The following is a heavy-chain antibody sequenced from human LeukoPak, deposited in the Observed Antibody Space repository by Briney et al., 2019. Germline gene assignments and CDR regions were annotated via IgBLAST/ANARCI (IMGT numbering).Heavy chain of an antibody. CDR3: ARDPLKRAFDI. CDR1: GFTFSSYS. Sequence: GGSLRLSCAASGFTFSSYSMNWVRQAPGKGLEWVSSISSTSSYIYYADSVKGRFTISRDNAKNSLYLQMNSLRAEDTAVYYCARDPLKRAFDIWGQGTMDTVSS. CDR2: ISSTSSYI. V-gene: IGHV3-21*01. J-gene: IGHJ3*02.